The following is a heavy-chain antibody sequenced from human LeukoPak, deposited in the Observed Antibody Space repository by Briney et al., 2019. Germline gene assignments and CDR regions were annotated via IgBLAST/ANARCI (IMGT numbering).Heavy chain of an antibody. V-gene: IGHV3-21*01. D-gene: IGHD3-10*01. CDR1: GFTFSSYS. J-gene: IGHJ4*02. Sequence: GGSLRLSCAASGFTFSSYSMNWVRQAPGKGLEWVSSISSSSSYIYYADSVKGRFTTSRDNAKNSLYLQMNSLRAEDTAVYYCARDFYYGSGSYYNVKSFGYWGQGTLVTASS. CDR2: ISSSSSYI. CDR3: ARDFYYGSGSYYNVKSFGY.